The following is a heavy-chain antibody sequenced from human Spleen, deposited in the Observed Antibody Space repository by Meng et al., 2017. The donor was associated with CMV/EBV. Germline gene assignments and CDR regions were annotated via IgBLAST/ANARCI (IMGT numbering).Heavy chain of an antibody. D-gene: IGHD6-13*01. Sequence: SVKVSCKASGGTFSSYAISWVRQAPGQGLEWMGGIIPIFGTANYAQKFQGRVTITTDESTSTAYMELSSLRSGDTAVYYCAGGYSSSYYYYGMDVWGQGTTVTVSS. CDR1: GGTFSSYA. CDR3: AGGYSSSYYYYGMDV. J-gene: IGHJ6*02. CDR2: IIPIFGTA. V-gene: IGHV1-69*05.